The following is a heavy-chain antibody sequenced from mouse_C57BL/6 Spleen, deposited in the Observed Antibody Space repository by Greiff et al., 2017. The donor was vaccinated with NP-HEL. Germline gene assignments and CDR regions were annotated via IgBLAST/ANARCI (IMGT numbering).Heavy chain of an antibody. CDR1: GYSFTDYN. Sequence: EVKLMESGPELVKPGASVKISCKASGYSFTDYNMNWVKQSNGKSLEWIGVINPNYGTTSYNQKFKGKATLTVDQSSSTAYMQLNSLTSEDSAVYYCARVTTVVATRDWYFDVWGTGTTVTVSS. V-gene: IGHV1-39*01. CDR2: INPNYGTT. J-gene: IGHJ1*03. CDR3: ARVTTVVATRDWYFDV. D-gene: IGHD1-1*01.